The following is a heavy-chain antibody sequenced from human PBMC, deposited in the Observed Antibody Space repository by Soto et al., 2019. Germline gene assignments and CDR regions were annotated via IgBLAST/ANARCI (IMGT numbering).Heavy chain of an antibody. CDR2: ISGSGGST. V-gene: IGHV3-23*01. Sequence: GGSLRLSCAASGFTFSSYPMSWVRQAPGKGLEWVSAISGSGGSTYYADSVKGRFTISRDNSKNTLYLQMNSLRAEDTAVYYCAKDLGSLNPSDPVDYFDYWGQGTLVTVSS. J-gene: IGHJ4*02. D-gene: IGHD7-27*01. CDR3: AKDLGSLNPSDPVDYFDY. CDR1: GFTFSSYP.